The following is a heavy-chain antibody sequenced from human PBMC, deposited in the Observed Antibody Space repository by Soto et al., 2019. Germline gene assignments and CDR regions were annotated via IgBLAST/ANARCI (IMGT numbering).Heavy chain of an antibody. CDR1: GGSISSYY. V-gene: IGHV4-59*01. D-gene: IGHD5-18*01. CDR2: IYYSGST. J-gene: IGHJ4*02. Sequence: SETLSLTCTVSGGSISSYYWSWIRQPPGKGLEWIGYIYYSGSTNYNPSLKSRVTISVDTSKNQFSLKLSSVTAADTAVYYCARVIGDTAMVDYWGQGTLVTVSS. CDR3: ARVIGDTAMVDY.